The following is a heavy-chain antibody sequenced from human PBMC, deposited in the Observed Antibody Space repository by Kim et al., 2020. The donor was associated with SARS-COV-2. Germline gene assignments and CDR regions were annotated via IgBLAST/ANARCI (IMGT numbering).Heavy chain of an antibody. CDR3: ARDFPKPPGVTMVRGAVYYGMDV. J-gene: IGHJ6*02. Sequence: ASVKVSCKASGYTFTGYYMHWVRQAPGQGLEWMGWINPNSGGTNYAQKFQGRVTMTRDTSISTAYMELSRLRSDDTAVYYCARDFPKPPGVTMVRGAVYYGMDVWGQGATVTV. D-gene: IGHD3-10*01. CDR1: GYTFTGYY. V-gene: IGHV1-2*02. CDR2: INPNSGGT.